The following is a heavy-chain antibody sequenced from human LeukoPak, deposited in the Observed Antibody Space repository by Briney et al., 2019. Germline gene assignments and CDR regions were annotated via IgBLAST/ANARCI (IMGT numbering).Heavy chain of an antibody. V-gene: IGHV1-3*01. CDR2: IDAGNGNT. CDR1: GYTFTSYA. CDR3: ARDGEYYYDSSGSPPYGMDV. D-gene: IGHD3-22*01. J-gene: IGHJ6*02. Sequence: GASVKVSCKASGYTFTSYAMHWVRQAPGQRLEWMGWIDAGNGNTKYSQKFQGRVTITRDTSASIAYMELSSLRSEDTAVYYCARDGEYYYDSSGSPPYGMDVWGQGTTVTVSS.